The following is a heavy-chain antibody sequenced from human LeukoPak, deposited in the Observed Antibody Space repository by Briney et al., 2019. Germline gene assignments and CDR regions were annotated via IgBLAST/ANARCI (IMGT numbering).Heavy chain of an antibody. J-gene: IGHJ4*02. CDR1: GGSISSSRHY. Sequence: SETLSLTCTVSGGSISSSRHYWGWISQPPWKGLEWIGSIYYSGSTNYNPSLKSRVTISVDKSKNQFSLKLSSVTAADTAVYYCARSRWEIDEVITGDYWGQGTLVTVSS. V-gene: IGHV4-39*01. D-gene: IGHD3-10*01. CDR2: IYYSGST. CDR3: ARSRWEIDEVITGDY.